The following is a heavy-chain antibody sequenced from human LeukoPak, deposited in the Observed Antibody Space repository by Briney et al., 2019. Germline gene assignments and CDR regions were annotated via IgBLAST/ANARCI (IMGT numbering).Heavy chain of an antibody. J-gene: IGHJ6*02. D-gene: IGHD2-2*01. CDR2: INPNSGGT. Sequence: ASVKVSCKASGYTFTGYYMHWVRQAPGQGLEWMGRINPNSGGTNYAQKFQGRVTMTRDTSISTAYMELSRLRSDDTAVHYCASPSSAYQLLFPYYYYGMDVWGQGTTVTVSS. CDR3: ASPSSAYQLLFPYYYYGMDV. V-gene: IGHV1-2*06. CDR1: GYTFTGYY.